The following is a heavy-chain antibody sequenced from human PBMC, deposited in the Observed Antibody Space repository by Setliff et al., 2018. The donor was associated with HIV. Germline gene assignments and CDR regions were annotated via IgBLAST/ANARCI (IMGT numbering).Heavy chain of an antibody. Sequence: ASVQVSCQASGYTFSTYGISWVRQAPGQGLEWMGWISAYNGNTNYAQKLQGRVTVTTDTSTSTAYMELRSLRSYDTAVYYCARDRGVYCISSSCYSPVDAFDIWGQGTMVTVSS. CDR1: GYTFSTYG. D-gene: IGHD2-2*01. CDR2: ISAYNGNT. J-gene: IGHJ3*02. V-gene: IGHV1-18*01. CDR3: ARDRGVYCISSSCYSPVDAFDI.